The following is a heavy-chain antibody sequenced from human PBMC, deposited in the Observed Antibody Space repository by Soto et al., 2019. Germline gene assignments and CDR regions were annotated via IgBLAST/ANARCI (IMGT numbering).Heavy chain of an antibody. CDR2: IIPIFGTA. CDR3: ARDFGYSSLPNWFDP. D-gene: IGHD6-6*01. Sequence: QVQLVQSGAEVKKPGSSVKVSCKASGGTFRSYAISWARQAPGRGLEWMGGIIPIFGTANYAQKFQGRVTITADESTSTAYMELSSLRSEDTAVYYCARDFGYSSLPNWFDPWGQGTMVTVSS. J-gene: IGHJ5*02. CDR1: GGTFRSYA. V-gene: IGHV1-69*12.